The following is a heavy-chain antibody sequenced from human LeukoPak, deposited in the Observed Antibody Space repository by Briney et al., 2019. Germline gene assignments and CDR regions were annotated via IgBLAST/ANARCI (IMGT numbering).Heavy chain of an antibody. J-gene: IGHJ4*02. CDR2: ISGSGSNT. CDR3: ARDLSYYGSGSYYNY. Sequence: PGGSLRLSCAASGFTFSSNAMSWVRQAPGKGLEWVSGISGSGSNTYYADSVKGRFTISRDNAKNSLYLQMNSLRAEDTAVYYCARDLSYYGSGSYYNYWGQGTLVTVSS. CDR1: GFTFSSNA. V-gene: IGHV3-21*01. D-gene: IGHD3-10*01.